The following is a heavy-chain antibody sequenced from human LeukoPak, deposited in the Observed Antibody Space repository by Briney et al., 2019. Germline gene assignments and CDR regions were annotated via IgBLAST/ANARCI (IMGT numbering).Heavy chain of an antibody. CDR1: AYSLTKLA. J-gene: IGHJ3*02. D-gene: IGHD3-22*01. CDR3: TSGGDSHYAI. V-gene: IGHV1-24*01. Sequence: ASVKVSCKVSAYSLTKLAIHWVRQAPGKGLEWMGGFDPDDGEIIYAQRFQGRVTMTEDTFTDTAYMELSSLRSEDTAIYYCTSGGDSHYAIWGQGTMVAVSS. CDR2: FDPDDGEI.